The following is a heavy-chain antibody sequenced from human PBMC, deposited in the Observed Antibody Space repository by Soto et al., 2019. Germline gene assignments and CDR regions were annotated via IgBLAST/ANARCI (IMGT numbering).Heavy chain of an antibody. V-gene: IGHV1-69*01. CDR2: IIPIFGTA. CDR1: GVTFRSYA. Sequence: ASGQVSCQASGVTFRSYAISWVRQAPGQGLEWMGGIIPIFGTANYAQKFQGRVTITADESTSTDYMELSSLRSEDTAVYYCARDIYGDYYFDYWGQGTLVTVSS. CDR3: ARDIYGDYYFDY. D-gene: IGHD4-17*01. J-gene: IGHJ4*02.